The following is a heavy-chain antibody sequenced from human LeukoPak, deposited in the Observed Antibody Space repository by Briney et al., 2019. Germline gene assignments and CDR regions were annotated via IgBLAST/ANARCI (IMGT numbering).Heavy chain of an antibody. CDR2: ISYDGSNK. Sequence: GGSLRLSCAASGFTFSWYGMHWVRQAPGKGLEWVAVISYDGSNKYYADSVKGRFTISRDISKNTLYLQMNSLRAEDTAVYYCAKTTVWHCSSSDCRGLDYWGQGTPVTVSS. D-gene: IGHD2-2*01. CDR3: AKTTVWHCSSSDCRGLDY. CDR1: GFTFSWYG. V-gene: IGHV3-30*18. J-gene: IGHJ4*02.